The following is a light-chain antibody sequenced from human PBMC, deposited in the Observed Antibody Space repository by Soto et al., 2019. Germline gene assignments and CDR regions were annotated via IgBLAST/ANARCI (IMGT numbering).Light chain of an antibody. V-gene: IGLV3-1*01. Sequence: SYELTQPPSVSVPPGQTASITCSGEKLGDKHACWYQQKPGQSPVLVIYQDSKRPSGIPERFSGSNSGNTATLTISGTQAMDEADYYCQAWDSSTYYVFGTGAKVTVL. CDR3: QAWDSSTYYV. CDR1: KLGDKH. J-gene: IGLJ1*01. CDR2: QDS.